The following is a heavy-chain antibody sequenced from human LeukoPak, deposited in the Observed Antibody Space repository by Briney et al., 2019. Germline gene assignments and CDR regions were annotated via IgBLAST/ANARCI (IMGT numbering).Heavy chain of an antibody. CDR2: ISGSSSYT. Sequence: PGGSLRLSCAASGFTFSDYYMSWIRQAPGKGLEWVSYISGSSSYTNYADSVKGRFTISRDNAKNSLYLQMNSLRAEDTAVYYCARGRTTVTNNGMDVWGQGTTVTVSS. D-gene: IGHD4-17*01. J-gene: IGHJ6*02. CDR3: ARGRTTVTNNGMDV. V-gene: IGHV3-11*05. CDR1: GFTFSDYY.